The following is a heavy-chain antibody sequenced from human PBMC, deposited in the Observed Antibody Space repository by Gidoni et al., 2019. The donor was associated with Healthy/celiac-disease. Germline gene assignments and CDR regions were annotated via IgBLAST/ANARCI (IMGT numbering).Heavy chain of an antibody. Sequence: QPPGKGLEWIGYIYYSGSTNYNPSLKSRVTISVDTSKNQFSLKLSSVTAADTAVYYCARSDIAAAGTDYWGQGTLVTVSS. D-gene: IGHD6-13*01. CDR2: IYYSGST. J-gene: IGHJ4*02. CDR3: ARSDIAAAGTDY. V-gene: IGHV4-59*01.